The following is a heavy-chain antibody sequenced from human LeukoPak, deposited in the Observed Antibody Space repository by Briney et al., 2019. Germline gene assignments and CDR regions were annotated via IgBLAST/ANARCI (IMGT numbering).Heavy chain of an antibody. Sequence: PSQTLSLTCAISGDTFSSNSVTWHWIRQSPSRGLEWLGRTYYRSTSYNDYAVSVRVRITVNPDTSKNQFSLHLNSVTPEDTAVYYCARRLTQYDCFDPWGQGILVTVSS. CDR3: ARRLTQYDCFDP. D-gene: IGHD2-2*01. CDR2: TYYRSTSYN. J-gene: IGHJ5*02. CDR1: GDTFSSNSVT. V-gene: IGHV6-1*01.